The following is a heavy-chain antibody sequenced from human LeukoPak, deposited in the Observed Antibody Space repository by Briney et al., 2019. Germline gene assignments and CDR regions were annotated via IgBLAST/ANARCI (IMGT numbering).Heavy chain of an antibody. D-gene: IGHD5-24*01. CDR1: GFTFSSYW. Sequence: PTGGSLRLSCAASGFTFSSYWMHWVRQAPGKGLAWVSRINSDGSSTSYADSVKGRFTISRDNAKNTLYLQMNSLRAEDTAVYYCARLSPRDGYSFDYWGQGTLVAVSS. V-gene: IGHV3-74*01. CDR2: INSDGSST. J-gene: IGHJ4*02. CDR3: ARLSPRDGYSFDY.